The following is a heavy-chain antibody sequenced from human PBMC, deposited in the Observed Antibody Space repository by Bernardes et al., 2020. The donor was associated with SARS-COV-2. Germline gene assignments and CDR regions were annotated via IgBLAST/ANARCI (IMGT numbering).Heavy chain of an antibody. CDR3: VHSPPVTTWSAAWGISVNWFDP. CDR1: GFSLSTSGVG. D-gene: IGHD4-17*01. Sequence: SGPTLVKPTQTLTLTCTFSGFSLSTSGVGVGWIRQPPGKALEWLALIYWDDDKRYSPSLKSRLTITKDTSKNQVVLTMTNMDPVDTATYYCVHSPPVTTWSAAWGISVNWFDPWGQGTLVTVSS. V-gene: IGHV2-5*02. J-gene: IGHJ5*02. CDR2: IYWDDDK.